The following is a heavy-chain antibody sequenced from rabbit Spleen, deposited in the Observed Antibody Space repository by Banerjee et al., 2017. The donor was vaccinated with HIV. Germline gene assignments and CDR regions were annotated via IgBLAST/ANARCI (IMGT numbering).Heavy chain of an antibody. Sequence: QSLEESGGDLVKPGASLTLTCTASGVSFTNNYYMCWVRQAPGKGLEWISCIAGSSSGFTYSATWAKGRFTCSKTSSTTVTLQMTSLTVADTATYFCARDTGSSFSSYGMDLWGQGTLVTVS. J-gene: IGHJ6*01. V-gene: IGHV1S40*01. CDR3: ARDTGSSFSSYGMDL. CDR2: IAGSSSGFT. CDR1: GVSFTNNYY. D-gene: IGHD8-1*01.